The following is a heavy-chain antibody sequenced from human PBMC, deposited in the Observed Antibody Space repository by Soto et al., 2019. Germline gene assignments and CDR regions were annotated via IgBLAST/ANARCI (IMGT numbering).Heavy chain of an antibody. CDR1: GGSISSSNW. CDR3: ARAAMGGSSWPFDY. D-gene: IGHD6-13*01. V-gene: IGHV4-4*02. CDR2: IYHSGNT. Sequence: SETLSLTCAVSGGSISSSNWWSWVRQPPGKGLEWIGEIYHSGNTNYNPSLKSRVTISVDKSKNQFSLKLSSVTAADTAVYYCARAAMGGSSWPFDYWGQGTLVTVSS. J-gene: IGHJ4*02.